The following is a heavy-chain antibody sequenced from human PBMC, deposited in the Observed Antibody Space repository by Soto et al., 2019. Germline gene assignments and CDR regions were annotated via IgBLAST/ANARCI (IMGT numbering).Heavy chain of an antibody. J-gene: IGHJ4*02. Sequence: QVQLVQSGAEVKKPGSSVKVSCKASGGTFSSYAISWVRQAPGQGLEWMGGIIPIFGTANYAQKLQGRYTITADESTSKAYMELSSLRSEDTAVYYCHLEKQSGYWAGFDYWGQGTLVTVSS. V-gene: IGHV1-69*01. D-gene: IGHD1-26*01. CDR3: HLEKQSGYWAGFDY. CDR1: GGTFSSYA. CDR2: IIPIFGTA.